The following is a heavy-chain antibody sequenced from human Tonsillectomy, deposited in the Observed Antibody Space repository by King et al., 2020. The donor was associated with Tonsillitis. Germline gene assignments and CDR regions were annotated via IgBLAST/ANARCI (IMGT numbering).Heavy chain of an antibody. D-gene: IGHD3-22*01. CDR2: IKGKTDGGTP. CDR1: GFTFSNAW. J-gene: IGHJ4*02. Sequence: VQLVESGGGLVKPGGSLRLSCAASGFTFSNAWMSWVRQAPGKGLEWVGRIKGKTDGGTPDYVAPVKDRFTISRDDSKNTLYLQMNSLKTEDTAVYYCTTEADTYYYDSSGSYWGQGTLVTVSS. V-gene: IGHV3-15*01. CDR3: TTEADTYYYDSSGSY.